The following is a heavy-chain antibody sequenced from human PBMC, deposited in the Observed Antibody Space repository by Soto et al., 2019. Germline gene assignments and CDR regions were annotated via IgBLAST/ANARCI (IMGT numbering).Heavy chain of an antibody. V-gene: IGHV1-2*04. D-gene: IGHD5-18*01. J-gene: IGHJ4*02. CDR1: GYTFTGYY. CDR2: INPNSGGT. CDR3: ARGPSGAMAYYFDY. Sequence: WASVKVSCKASGYTFTGYYMHWVRQAPGQGLEWMGWINPNSGGTNYAQKFQGWVTMTRDTSISTAYMELSRLRSDDTAVYYCARGPSGAMAYYFDYWGQGTLVTVSS.